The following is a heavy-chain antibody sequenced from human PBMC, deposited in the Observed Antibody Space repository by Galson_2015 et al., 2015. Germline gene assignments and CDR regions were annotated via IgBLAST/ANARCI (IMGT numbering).Heavy chain of an antibody. Sequence: SLRLSCAASGFTFSDYAMSWVRQAPGKGLEWVSGISGSGSSTYFADSAKGRFTISRDNSKNTLYLQMDSPRVEDTAVYYCAKQWFGDDWGQGTLVTVSS. CDR3: AKQWFGDD. D-gene: IGHD3-10*01. CDR1: GFTFSDYA. CDR2: ISGSGSST. J-gene: IGHJ4*02. V-gene: IGHV3-23*01.